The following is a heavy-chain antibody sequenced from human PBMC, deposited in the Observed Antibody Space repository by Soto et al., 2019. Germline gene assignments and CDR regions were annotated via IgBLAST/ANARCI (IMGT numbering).Heavy chain of an antibody. V-gene: IGHV5-51*01. CDR2: IYPADSYT. CDR1: GFTFTNYW. D-gene: IGHD4-17*01. J-gene: IGHJ5*02. CDR3: ARTGRSGIRWLDFLDP. Sequence: PGESLKISCETSGFTFTNYWIVRLRQVPGKDLEWMGLIYPADSYTKYNPSFQGQVTISADTSTNTAFLHWSSLSASDSATYFCARTGRSGIRWLDFLDPWGQGTLVTVSS.